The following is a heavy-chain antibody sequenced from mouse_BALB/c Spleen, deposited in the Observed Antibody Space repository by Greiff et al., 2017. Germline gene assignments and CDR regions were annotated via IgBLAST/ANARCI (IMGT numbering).Heavy chain of an antibody. CDR3: ARDGNHYEGYAMDY. D-gene: IGHD2-1*01. Sequence: VKLVESGPELVKPGASVKMSCKASGYTFTDYVISWVKQRTGQGLEWIGEIYPGSGSTYYNEKFKGKATLTADKSSNTAYMQLSSLTSEDSAVYFCARDGNHYEGYAMDYWGQGTSVTVSS. CDR2: IYPGSGST. J-gene: IGHJ4*01. V-gene: IGHV1-77*01. CDR1: GYTFTDYV.